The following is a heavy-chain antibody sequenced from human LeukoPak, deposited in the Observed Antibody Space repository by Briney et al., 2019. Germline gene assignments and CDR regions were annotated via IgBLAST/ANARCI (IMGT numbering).Heavy chain of an antibody. CDR3: ARRGSGWGLSDY. CDR2: IYFSGST. V-gene: IGHV4-59*08. CDR1: GGSINSSN. D-gene: IGHD6-19*01. Sequence: SSETLSLTCTVSGGSINSSNWSWFRQPPGKRLDWIGNIYFSGSTDYNPSLKSRVTISLDTSKNQFSLKLSSVTAADTAVYYCARRGSGWGLSDYWGQGTLVTVSS. J-gene: IGHJ4*02.